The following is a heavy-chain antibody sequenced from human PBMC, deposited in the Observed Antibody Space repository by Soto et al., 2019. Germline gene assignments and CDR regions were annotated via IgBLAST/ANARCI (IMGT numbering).Heavy chain of an antibody. V-gene: IGHV4-4*02. CDR1: GGSISSSNW. CDR2: IYHSGST. D-gene: IGHD1-7*01. Sequence: LSLTCAVSGGSISSSNWWSWVRQPPGKGLEWIGEIYHSGSTNYNPSLKSRVTISVDKPKNQFSLKLSSVTAADTAVYYCARSITGTTVAFDIWGQGTMVTVSS. J-gene: IGHJ3*02. CDR3: ARSITGTTVAFDI.